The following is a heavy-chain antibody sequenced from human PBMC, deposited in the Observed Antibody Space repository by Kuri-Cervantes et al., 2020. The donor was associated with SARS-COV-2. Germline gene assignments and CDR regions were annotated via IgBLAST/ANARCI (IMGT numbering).Heavy chain of an antibody. CDR1: GYTFTGYY. V-gene: IGHV1-2*02. CDR3: ARGKGTTVVTPSASSFYYFDY. D-gene: IGHD4-23*01. J-gene: IGHJ4*02. CDR2: INPNSGGT. Sequence: ASVKVSCKASGYTFTGYYMHWVRQAPGQGLEWMGWINPNSGGTNYAQKFQGRVTMTRDTSTSTVYMELSSLRSEDTAVYYCARGKGTTVVTPSASSFYYFDYWGQGTLVTVSS.